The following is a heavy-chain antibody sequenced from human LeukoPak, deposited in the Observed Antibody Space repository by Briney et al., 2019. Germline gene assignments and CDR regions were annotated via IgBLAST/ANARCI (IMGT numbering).Heavy chain of an antibody. Sequence: SETLSLTCTVSGGSISSSSYYWGWIRQPPGKGLEWIGSIYYSGSTYYNPSLKSRVTISVDTSKNQFSLKLSSVTAADTAVYYCARHNSRLLNSGWSNWGQGTLVTVSS. CDR3: ARHNSRLLNSGWSN. J-gene: IGHJ4*02. D-gene: IGHD6-19*01. CDR1: GGSISSSSYY. V-gene: IGHV4-39*01. CDR2: IYYSGST.